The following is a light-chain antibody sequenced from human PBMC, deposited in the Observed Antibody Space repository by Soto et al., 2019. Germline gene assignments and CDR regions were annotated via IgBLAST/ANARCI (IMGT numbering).Light chain of an antibody. CDR2: EVS. CDR3: SSYTSNSTPFV. J-gene: IGLJ1*01. Sequence: QSVLTQPASVSGSPGQSITISCTGTTSDVGGYNYVSWYQQHPGKAPKLMIYEVSNRPSGVSNRFSGSKSGNTASLTIFGLQAKDEADYYCSSYTSNSTPFVFGTGTKLTVL. V-gene: IGLV2-14*01. CDR1: TSDVGGYNY.